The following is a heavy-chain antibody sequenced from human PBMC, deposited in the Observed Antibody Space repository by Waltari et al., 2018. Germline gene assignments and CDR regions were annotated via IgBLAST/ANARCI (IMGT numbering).Heavy chain of an antibody. J-gene: IGHJ4*02. CDR2: IYYSGST. D-gene: IGHD6-13*01. V-gene: IGHV4-39*01. CDR3: ARRRREAAADFDY. Sequence: QLQLQESGPGLVKPSETLSLTCTVSGGSISSSSYYWGWIRQPPGKGLEWIGSIYYSGSTYYNPSRKSRVTISVDTSKNQCSLKLSSVTAADTAVYYCARRRREAAADFDYWGQGTLVTVSS. CDR1: GGSISSSSYY.